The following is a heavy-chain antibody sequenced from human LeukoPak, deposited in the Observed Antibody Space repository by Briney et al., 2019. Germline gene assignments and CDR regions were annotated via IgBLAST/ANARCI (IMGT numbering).Heavy chain of an antibody. J-gene: IGHJ4*02. V-gene: IGHV3-21*01. CDR1: GFPFNTYH. CDR3: ARDRGMVDLDY. CDR2: ISSSSSSYI. Sequence: PGGSLRLSCAASGFPFNTYHMNWVRQRPGKGLEWVSSISSSSSSYIYYADSVKGRFTISRDNAKNSLYLQMNSLRAEDTAVYYCARDRGMVDLDYWGQGTLVTVSS. D-gene: IGHD3-10*01.